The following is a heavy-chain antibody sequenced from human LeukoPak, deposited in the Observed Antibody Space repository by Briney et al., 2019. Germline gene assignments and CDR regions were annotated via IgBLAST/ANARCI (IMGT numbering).Heavy chain of an antibody. CDR1: GGSISSGDYY. Sequence: PSHTLSLTCTVSGGSISSGDYYWRWLRQPPGIGLDWIGDTSYSGSTYYNPSLRSRLSISVDRSNNQFPLRLTSVTAADTAVYYCAKGGLATYNWFDPWGQGTLVIVSS. D-gene: IGHD3/OR15-3a*01. CDR2: TSYSGST. CDR3: AKGGLATYNWFDP. J-gene: IGHJ5*02. V-gene: IGHV4-30-4*01.